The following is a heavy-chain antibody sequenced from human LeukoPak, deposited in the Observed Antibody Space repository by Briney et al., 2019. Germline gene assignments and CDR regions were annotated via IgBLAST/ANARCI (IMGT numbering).Heavy chain of an antibody. D-gene: IGHD2-2*01. CDR1: GGSISSYY. Sequence: PSETLSLTCTVSGGSISSYYWSWIRQPPGKGLEWIGYIYYSGSTNYNPSLKSRVTISVDTSKNQFSLKLSSVTAADTAVYYCARVAPALSLDWFDPWGQGTLVTVSS. CDR3: ARVAPALSLDWFDP. J-gene: IGHJ5*02. V-gene: IGHV4-59*08. CDR2: IYYSGST.